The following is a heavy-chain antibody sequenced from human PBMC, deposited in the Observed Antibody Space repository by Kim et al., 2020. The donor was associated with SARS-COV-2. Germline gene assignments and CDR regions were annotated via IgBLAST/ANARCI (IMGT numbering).Heavy chain of an antibody. CDR1: GFTFSSYA. D-gene: IGHD2-2*01. J-gene: IGHJ5*02. V-gene: IGHV3-23*01. CDR2: ISGSGGST. CDR3: AKWGIGGLVRAAAVGWFDP. Sequence: GGSLRLSCAASGFTFSSYAMSWVRQAPGKGLEWVSAISGSGGSTYYADSVKGRFTISRDNSKNTLYLQMNSLRAEDTAVYYCAKWGIGGLVRAAAVGWFDPWGQGTLVTVSS.